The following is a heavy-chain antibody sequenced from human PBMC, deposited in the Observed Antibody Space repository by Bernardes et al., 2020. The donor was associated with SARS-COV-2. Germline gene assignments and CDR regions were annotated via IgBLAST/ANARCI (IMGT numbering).Heavy chain of an antibody. J-gene: IGHJ3*02. Sequence: GGSLRLSCAASGFTFSTYAMHWVRQAPGKGLEWVAGIWFDGSVKYNADSVKGRFTISRDNSKNTLYLQMNSLRAEDTAVYHCVRDDGWEPGRGAFDIWGHGTKVAVSS. CDR2: IWFDGSVK. V-gene: IGHV3-33*01. CDR1: GFTFSTYA. CDR3: VRDDGWEPGRGAFDI. D-gene: IGHD1-26*01.